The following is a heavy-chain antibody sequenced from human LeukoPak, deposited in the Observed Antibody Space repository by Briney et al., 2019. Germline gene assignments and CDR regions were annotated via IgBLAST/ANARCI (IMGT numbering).Heavy chain of an antibody. CDR3: ARVDEYYGSGPSFDY. J-gene: IGHJ4*02. D-gene: IGHD3-10*01. V-gene: IGHV3-66*01. Sequence: GGSLRLSCATSGLTVSSNYMSWVRQAPGKGLEWVSVIYSDGNTYYADSVKGRFTISRDNSKNTLYLQMNSLRAEDTAVYYCARVDEYYGSGPSFDYWGQGTLVTVSS. CDR1: GLTVSSNY. CDR2: IYSDGNT.